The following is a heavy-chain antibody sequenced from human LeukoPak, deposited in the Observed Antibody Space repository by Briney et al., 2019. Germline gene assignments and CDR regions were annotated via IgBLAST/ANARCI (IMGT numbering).Heavy chain of an antibody. J-gene: IGHJ5*02. D-gene: IGHD3-9*01. V-gene: IGHV1-18*04. CDR3: ASAAVILTANWFDP. CDR1: GYTFTSYG. Sequence: GASVKVSCKASGYTFTSYGISWVRQAPGQGLEWMGWISAYNGNTNYAQKLQGRVTMTTDTSTSTAYMELRSLRSDDTAVYYCASAAVILTANWFDPWGQGTLVTVSS. CDR2: ISAYNGNT.